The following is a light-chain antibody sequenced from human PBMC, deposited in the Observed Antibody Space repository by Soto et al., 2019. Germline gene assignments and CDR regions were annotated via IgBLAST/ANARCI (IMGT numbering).Light chain of an antibody. Sequence: ALRMTQSPSSFSASTGDRVTITCRASQGISSYLAWYQQKPGKAPKLLIYAASTLQSGVPSRFSGSGSGTDFTLTISCLQSEDFATYYCQQYYSYPHTSGQGTKVEIK. CDR1: QGISSY. V-gene: IGKV1-8*01. CDR2: AAS. CDR3: QQYYSYPHT. J-gene: IGKJ1*01.